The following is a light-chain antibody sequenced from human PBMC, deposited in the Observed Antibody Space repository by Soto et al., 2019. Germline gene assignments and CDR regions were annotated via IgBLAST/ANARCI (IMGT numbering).Light chain of an antibody. V-gene: IGLV3-9*01. CDR3: QVWDSSYVV. CDR2: RDT. CDR1: NIGGKN. Sequence: SSELTQPLSVSLALGQTARITCGGNNIGGKNVHWYQQKPGQAPVLVIFRDTNRPSGIPERFSGSNSGNTATLTISRAQAGDEADSYCQVWDSSYVVFGGGTKVTVL. J-gene: IGLJ2*01.